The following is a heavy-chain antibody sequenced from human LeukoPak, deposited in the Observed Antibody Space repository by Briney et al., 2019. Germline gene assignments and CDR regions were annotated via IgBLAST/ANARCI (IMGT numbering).Heavy chain of an antibody. D-gene: IGHD2-2*01. CDR1: GFTFSRFE. CDR3: ARDMGYCSSSNCYTYYLDY. V-gene: IGHV3-48*03. CDR2: ISGSGSSI. J-gene: IGHJ4*02. Sequence: GGSLRLSCVASGFTFSRFEMNWVRQAPGKGLEWVSYISGSGSSIYYADSVKGRFTISRDDAKNSLYLQMNSLRGEDTAVYYCARDMGYCSSSNCYTYYLDYWGQGTLVTVSS.